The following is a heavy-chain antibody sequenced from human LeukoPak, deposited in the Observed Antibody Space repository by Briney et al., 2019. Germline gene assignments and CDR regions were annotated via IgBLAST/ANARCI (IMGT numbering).Heavy chain of an antibody. CDR3: ARASLRFLEWLAPGYMDV. CDR1: GYTFTNYG. Sequence: ASVKVSCKASGYTFTNYGIGWVRQAPGQGLEYMGWISADNGDTNYAQKLQARVTMTTDTSTSTAYMELRSLRSDDTAVYYCARASLRFLEWLAPGYMDVWGKGTTVTVSS. V-gene: IGHV1-18*01. D-gene: IGHD3-3*01. J-gene: IGHJ6*03. CDR2: ISADNGDT.